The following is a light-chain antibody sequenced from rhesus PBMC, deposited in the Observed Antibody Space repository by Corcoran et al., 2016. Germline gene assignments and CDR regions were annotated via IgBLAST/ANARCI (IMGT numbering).Light chain of an antibody. J-gene: IGKJ1*01. Sequence: ETVVTQSPATLSLSPGERATLSCRARQSVGSYLAWYQQKPGQAPRLLIYGASSRATGIPDRFSGSGSGTDVTLTISSLEPEDVGVYYCQQSSNLWTFGQGTKVEIK. CDR2: GAS. CDR1: QSVGSY. V-gene: IGKV3-24*04. CDR3: QQSSNLWT.